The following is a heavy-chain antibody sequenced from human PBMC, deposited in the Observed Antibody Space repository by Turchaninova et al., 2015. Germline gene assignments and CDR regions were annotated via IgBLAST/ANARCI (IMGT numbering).Heavy chain of an antibody. CDR2: ISGSGGNT. CDR1: GFTFRSYA. Sequence: EVQLLESGGGLVQPGGSLRLSCVASGFTFRSYAMRWVRQAPGKGLEWVSGISGSGGNTQNAETVKDRFTISRDNSKNNLYLQMNNLKAEDAAVYFCAKDRGGGYCSGGSCFSFVAFDIWGQGTMVTVSS. D-gene: IGHD2-15*01. J-gene: IGHJ3*02. CDR3: AKDRGGGYCSGGSCFSFVAFDI. V-gene: IGHV3-23*01.